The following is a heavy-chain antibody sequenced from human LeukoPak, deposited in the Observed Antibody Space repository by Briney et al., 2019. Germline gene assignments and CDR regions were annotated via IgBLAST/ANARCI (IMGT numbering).Heavy chain of an antibody. CDR1: GFTVGSSF. D-gene: IGHD7-27*01. CDR3: AKTGGPWD. V-gene: IGHV3-53*01. J-gene: IGHJ4*02. CDR2: IFSDGTT. Sequence: GGSLRLSCAASGFTVGSSFMTWVRQAPGKGLEWVSVIFSDGTTYYTDSVKGRFTISRDNSKNTLYLQLNSLRAEDTAVYYCAKTGGPWDWGQGTLVTVPS.